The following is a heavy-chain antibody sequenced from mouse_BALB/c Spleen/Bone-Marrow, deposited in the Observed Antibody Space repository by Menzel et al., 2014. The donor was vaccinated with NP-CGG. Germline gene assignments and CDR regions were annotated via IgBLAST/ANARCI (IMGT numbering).Heavy chain of an antibody. CDR2: INPDSSTI. CDR3: ARLGYYGSFAF. D-gene: IGHD1-2*01. Sequence: VQLKESGGGLGQPGGSLKLSCAASGFDFSRFWMSWVRQAPGKGLEWIGEINPDSSTINYTPSLKDKFIISRDNAKNTLYLQMSKVRSEDTALYYCARLGYYGSFAFWGQGTLVTVSA. V-gene: IGHV4-1*02. CDR1: GFDFSRFW. J-gene: IGHJ3*01.